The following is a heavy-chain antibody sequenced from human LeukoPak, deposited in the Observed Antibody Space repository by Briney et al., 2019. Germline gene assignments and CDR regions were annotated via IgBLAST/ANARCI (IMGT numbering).Heavy chain of an antibody. CDR2: ISYDGSNK. CDR1: EFTFSSYG. CDR3: AKDGRVLAPTPPYYIDY. Sequence: QTGGSLRLSCAASEFTFSSYGMHWVRQAPGKGLEWVAVISYDGSNKYCADSVKGRFSISRDNSKNTLYLQINSLRGEDTAVYYCAKDGRVLAPTPPYYIDYWGQGTLVTVSS. J-gene: IGHJ4*02. D-gene: IGHD1-1*01. V-gene: IGHV3-30*18.